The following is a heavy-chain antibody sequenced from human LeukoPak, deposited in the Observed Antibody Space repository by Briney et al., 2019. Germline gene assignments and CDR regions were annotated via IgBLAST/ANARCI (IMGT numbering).Heavy chain of an antibody. V-gene: IGHV1-2*02. Sequence: ASVKVSCKASGYTFTGYYMHWVRQAPGQGLEWMGWINPNSGGTNYAQKFQGRVTMTTDTSTSTAYMELRSLRSDDTAVYYCARGRQWLYSRRAFDIWGQGTMVTVSS. CDR3: ARGRQWLYSRRAFDI. CDR1: GYTFTGYY. D-gene: IGHD6-19*01. CDR2: INPNSGGT. J-gene: IGHJ3*02.